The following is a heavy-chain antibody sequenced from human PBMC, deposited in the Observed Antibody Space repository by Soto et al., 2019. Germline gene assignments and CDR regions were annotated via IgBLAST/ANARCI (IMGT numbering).Heavy chain of an antibody. V-gene: IGHV3-30-3*01. CDR3: VRGGYSSSWERLDP. CDR2: ISHDGVTK. J-gene: IGHJ5*02. CDR1: GSTFPNYP. Sequence: GGSLRLSCTASGSTFPNYPMHRVRQAPDKGLEWVAVISHDGVTKNSADSVTGRFTISRDNSRNTLYLQMNGLRIEDTAMYYCVRGGYSSSWERLDPWGQGTLVTFSS. D-gene: IGHD4-4*01.